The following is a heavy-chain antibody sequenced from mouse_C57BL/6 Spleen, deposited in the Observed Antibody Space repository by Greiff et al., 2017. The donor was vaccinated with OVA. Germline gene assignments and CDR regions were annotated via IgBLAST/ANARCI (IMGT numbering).Heavy chain of an antibody. V-gene: IGHV1-82*01. CDR2: IYPGDGDT. CDR1: GYAFSSSW. CDR3: ARSVNLPFDY. J-gene: IGHJ2*01. Sequence: QVQLQQSGPELVKPGASVKISCKASGYAFSSSWMNWVKQRPGKGLEWIGRIYPGDGDTNYNGKFKGKATLTADKSSSTAYMQLSSLTSEDSAVYFCARSVNLPFDYWGQGTTLTVSS. D-gene: IGHD5-1*01.